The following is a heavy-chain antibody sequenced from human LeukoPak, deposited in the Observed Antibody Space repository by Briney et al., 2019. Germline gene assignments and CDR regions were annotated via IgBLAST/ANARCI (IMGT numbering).Heavy chain of an antibody. J-gene: IGHJ5*02. CDR2: IYYSGST. CDR3: ARPSGYCSSTSCPFGWFDP. CDR1: GGSISSSSYY. Sequence: SETLSLTCTVSGGSISSSSYYWGWIRQPPGKGLEWIGSIYYSGSTYYNPSLKSRVTISVDTSKNQFSLKLSSVTAADTAVYYCARPSGYCSSTSCPFGWFDPWGQGTLVTVSS. V-gene: IGHV4-39*01. D-gene: IGHD2-2*03.